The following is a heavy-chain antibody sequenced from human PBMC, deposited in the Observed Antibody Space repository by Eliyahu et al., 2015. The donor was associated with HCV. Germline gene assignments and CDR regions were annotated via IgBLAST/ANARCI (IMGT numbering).Heavy chain of an antibody. V-gene: IGHV3-15*01. D-gene: IGHD3-10*01. CDR2: IKSKTDGGTT. Sequence: EVQLVESGGGLVKPGGSLRLSCXASGFTFSKXWMSXVRQAPGKGLEWIGRIKSKTDGGTTDYAAPVKGRFTISRDDSKSTLYLQMNSLKXEEXXGDYCTTGAPGGFDYYLDVWGQGTTVTVSS. CDR1: GFTFSKXW. CDR3: TTGAPGGFDYYLDV. J-gene: IGHJ6*03.